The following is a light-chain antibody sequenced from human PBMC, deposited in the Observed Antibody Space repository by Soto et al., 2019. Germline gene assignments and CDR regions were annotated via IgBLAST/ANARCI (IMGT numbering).Light chain of an antibody. J-gene: IGLJ2*01. Sequence: QSALTQPRSVSGSRGQSVTISCTGTTSDVGGYDYVSWYQHYPANAPQLLIYHVVQRPSGVPDRFSGSKSGTTASLIISGLPAEDEADYFCCSYADGQTLAFGGGTQLTVL. CDR1: TSDVGGYDY. CDR2: HVV. CDR3: CSYADGQTLA. V-gene: IGLV2-11*01.